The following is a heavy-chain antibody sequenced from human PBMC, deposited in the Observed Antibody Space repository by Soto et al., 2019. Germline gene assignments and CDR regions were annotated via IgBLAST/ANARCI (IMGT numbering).Heavy chain of an antibody. Sequence: SETLSLTCTVSGGSISSGGYYWSWIRQHPGKGLEWIGYIYYSGSTNYNPSLKSRVTISVDTSKNQFSLKLSSVTAADTAVYYCARRYGGNLDYWGQGTVVTVSS. J-gene: IGHJ4*02. D-gene: IGHD1-26*01. CDR2: IYYSGST. CDR3: ARRYGGNLDY. V-gene: IGHV4-61*08. CDR1: GGSISSGGYY.